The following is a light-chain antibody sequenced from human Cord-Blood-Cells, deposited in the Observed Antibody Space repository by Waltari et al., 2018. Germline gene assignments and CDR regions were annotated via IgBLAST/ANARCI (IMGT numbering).Light chain of an antibody. V-gene: IGKV4-1*01. Sequence: DIVLNHLPDPLAVSLVDRATINCKSSQSVLYSSNNKNYLAWYQQKPGQPTKLLIYWASTRESGVPDRFSGSGSGTDFTLTISSLQAEDVAVYYCQQYYSTPYSFGQRTKLEIK. CDR1: QSVLYSSNNKNY. CDR3: QQYYSTPYS. CDR2: WAS. J-gene: IGKJ2*03.